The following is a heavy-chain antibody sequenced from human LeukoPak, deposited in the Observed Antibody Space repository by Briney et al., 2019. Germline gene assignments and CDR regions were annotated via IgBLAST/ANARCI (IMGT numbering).Heavy chain of an antibody. CDR2: INPTGGGT. CDR3: ARERGYCASSSCYTSDAFDI. D-gene: IGHD2-2*01. J-gene: IGHJ3*02. V-gene: IGHV1-2*02. CDR1: GYNFTGYY. Sequence: ASVKVSCKASGYNFTGYYMYWVRQAPGHGLEWMGWINPTGGGTIYAQRFQGRVSMTRDTSINTAYMELNRLRSDDTAVYFCARERGYCASSSCYTSDAFDIWGQGTVVTVSS.